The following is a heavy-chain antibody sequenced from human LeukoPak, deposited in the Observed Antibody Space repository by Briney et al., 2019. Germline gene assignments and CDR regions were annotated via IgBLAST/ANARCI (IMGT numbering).Heavy chain of an antibody. J-gene: IGHJ4*02. CDR3: ARVGSYYDFWSGYLRSDCCLDY. V-gene: IGHV3-21*01. D-gene: IGHD3-3*01. CDR2: ISSSSSYI. CDR1: GFTFSSYS. Sequence: GGSLRLSCAASGFTFSSYSMNWVRQAPGKGLEWVSSISSSSSYIYYADSVKGRFTISRDNAKNSLYLQMNSLRAEDTAVYYCARVGSYYDFWSGYLRSDCCLDYWGQGTLVTVSS.